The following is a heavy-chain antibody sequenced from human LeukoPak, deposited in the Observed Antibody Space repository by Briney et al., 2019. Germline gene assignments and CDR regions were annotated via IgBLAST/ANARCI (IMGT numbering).Heavy chain of an antibody. CDR2: FYNSGST. CDR1: GASISNYY. J-gene: IGHJ4*02. Sequence: PSETLSLTCSVSGASISNYYWSWIRQPAGKGLEFIGLFYNSGSTNCNPSLMSRVTMSVDTSKNQFSLKLSSVTAADTAVYYCARVGDYALKDWGQGTLVTVSS. CDR3: ARVGDYALKD. D-gene: IGHD3-16*01. V-gene: IGHV4-4*07.